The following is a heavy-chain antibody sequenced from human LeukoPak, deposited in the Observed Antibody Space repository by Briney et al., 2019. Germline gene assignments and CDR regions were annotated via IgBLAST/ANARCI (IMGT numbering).Heavy chain of an antibody. Sequence: GGSLRLSCAASGFTFSSYWMHWVRQAPGKGLVWVSRIYTDGSSTSYADSVKGRFTISRDNAKNTLYLQMNSLRAEDTAVYYCAKVGSGSYYNDRSFDYWGQGTLVTVSS. J-gene: IGHJ4*02. V-gene: IGHV3-74*01. CDR3: AKVGSGSYYNDRSFDY. D-gene: IGHD3-10*01. CDR2: IYTDGSST. CDR1: GFTFSSYW.